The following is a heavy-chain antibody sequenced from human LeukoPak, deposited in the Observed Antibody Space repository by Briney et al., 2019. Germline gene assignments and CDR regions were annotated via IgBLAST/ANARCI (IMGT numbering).Heavy chain of an antibody. CDR3: ARPRGGGSHDDFDY. Sequence: GGSLRLSCVASGFSFCTYSMNWVRHAAGKGLEWVSYVSSSASTKYYADSVEGRFTVSRDNAKNSLYLQMNSLRAEDSGVYYCARPRGGGSHDDFDYWGQGTLVTVSS. CDR2: VSSSASTK. CDR1: GFSFCTYS. D-gene: IGHD1-26*01. V-gene: IGHV3-48*01. J-gene: IGHJ4*02.